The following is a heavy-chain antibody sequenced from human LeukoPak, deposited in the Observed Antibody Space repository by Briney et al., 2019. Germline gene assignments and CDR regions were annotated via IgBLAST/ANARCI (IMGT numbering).Heavy chain of an antibody. D-gene: IGHD6-13*01. V-gene: IGHV3-30*03. CDR3: ARYTGIAAAGDYYCYMDV. J-gene: IGHJ6*03. Sequence: GGSLRLSCAASGFTFSSYGMHWVRQAPGKGLEWVAGISCDGSNKFYTDSVKGRFTMSRDSYKNTLYLQMNSLRAEDTAVYYCARYTGIAAAGDYYCYMDVWGKGTTVTVSS. CDR1: GFTFSSYG. CDR2: ISCDGSNK.